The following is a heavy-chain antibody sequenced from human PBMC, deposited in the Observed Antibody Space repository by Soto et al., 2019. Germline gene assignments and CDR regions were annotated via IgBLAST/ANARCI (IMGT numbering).Heavy chain of an antibody. Sequence: QVQLVQSGAEVKKPGASVKVSCKASGYTFTGYYMHWVRQAPGQGLEWMGWINPNSGGKNYAQKCQGWVTMTRDTSISTAYMELSRLRSDDTAVYYCARGGDLYCSGGSCYSWFDPWGQGTLVTVSS. CDR1: GYTFTGYY. CDR3: ARGGDLYCSGGSCYSWFDP. J-gene: IGHJ5*02. D-gene: IGHD2-15*01. V-gene: IGHV1-2*04. CDR2: INPNSGGK.